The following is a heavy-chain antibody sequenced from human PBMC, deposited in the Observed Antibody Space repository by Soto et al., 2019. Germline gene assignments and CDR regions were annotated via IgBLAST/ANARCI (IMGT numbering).Heavy chain of an antibody. CDR2: MYNTWST. CDR1: GGSISRYY. D-gene: IGHD2-21*02. V-gene: IGHV4-59*01. Sequence: SETLSLTYTVSGGSISRYYWSWIRQPPGKGLECIGYMYNTWSTVYNPPFKSRVTISVDTSKNQFSLKLNSVTAADKAVYYCARDLWGYCGTDCYPLDVWGQGTTVTVSS. CDR3: ARDLWGYCGTDCYPLDV. J-gene: IGHJ6*02.